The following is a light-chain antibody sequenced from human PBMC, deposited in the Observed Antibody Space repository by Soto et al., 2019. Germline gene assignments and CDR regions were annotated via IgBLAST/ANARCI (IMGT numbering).Light chain of an antibody. CDR2: WAS. Sequence: DIVMTQSPDSLAVSLGERATINCKSSQSVLYSSNNKNYLAWYQQKPGQPPKLLIYWASTRESGVPDRFSGSGSGTDFTLTISSLQAEDVAVYYCQQYYTTLALPFGGGTKVAIK. CDR3: QQYYTTLALP. V-gene: IGKV4-1*01. J-gene: IGKJ4*01. CDR1: QSVLYSSNNKNY.